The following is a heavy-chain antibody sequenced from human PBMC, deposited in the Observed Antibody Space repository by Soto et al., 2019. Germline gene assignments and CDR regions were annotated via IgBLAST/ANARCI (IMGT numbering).Heavy chain of an antibody. D-gene: IGHD4-17*01. Sequence: GGSLRLSCAASGFTFSSYWMSWVRQAPGKGLEWVANIKQDGSEKYYVDSVKGRFTISRDNAKNSLYLQMNSLRAEDTAVYYCARTGALRNYGDYENYYFDYWGQGTLVTVSS. CDR2: IKQDGSEK. CDR1: GFTFSSYW. V-gene: IGHV3-7*01. CDR3: ARTGALRNYGDYENYYFDY. J-gene: IGHJ4*02.